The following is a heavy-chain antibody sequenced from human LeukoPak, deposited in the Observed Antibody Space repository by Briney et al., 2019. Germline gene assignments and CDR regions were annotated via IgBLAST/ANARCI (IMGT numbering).Heavy chain of an antibody. CDR1: GGSFSGYY. V-gene: IGHV4-34*01. CDR3: ARQAYDAFDI. CDR2: INHSGST. Sequence: PSETLSLTCAVYGGSFSGYYWSWIRQPPGKGLEWIGEINHSGSTNYNPSLKSRVTISVDTSKNQFSLKLSSVTAADTAVYYCARQAYDAFDIWGQGTMVTVSS. J-gene: IGHJ3*02.